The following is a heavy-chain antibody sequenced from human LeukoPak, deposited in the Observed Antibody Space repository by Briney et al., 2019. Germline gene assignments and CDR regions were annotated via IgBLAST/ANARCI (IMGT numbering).Heavy chain of an antibody. J-gene: IGHJ4*02. V-gene: IGHV3-64D*06. D-gene: IGHD6-19*01. Sequence: GGPLRLSCAASGFTFSSFAMHWVRQAPGKGLEYLSAIYSDGSRTYYADSVKGRFTISRDNSKNTLYFEMSSLRVEDTAVYHCVKSPGSGWPVWGQGTLLTVSS. CDR2: IYSDGSRT. CDR3: VKSPGSGWPV. CDR1: GFTFSSFA.